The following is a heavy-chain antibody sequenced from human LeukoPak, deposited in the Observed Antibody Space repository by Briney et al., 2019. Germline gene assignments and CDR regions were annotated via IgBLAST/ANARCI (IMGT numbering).Heavy chain of an antibody. J-gene: IGHJ4*02. CDR1: GGSISSGDYY. V-gene: IGHV4-30-4*08. CDR3: ARVPPEYDFWSGLPDY. D-gene: IGHD3-3*01. Sequence: SQTLSLTCTVSGGSISSGDYYWSWIRQPPGKGLEWIGYIYYSGSTYYNPSLKSRVTISVDTSKNQFSLKLSSVTAADTAVYYCARVPPEYDFWSGLPDYWGQGTLFTVSS. CDR2: IYYSGST.